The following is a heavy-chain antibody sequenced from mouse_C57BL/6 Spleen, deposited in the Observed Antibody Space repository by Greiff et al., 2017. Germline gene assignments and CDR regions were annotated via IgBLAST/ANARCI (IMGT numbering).Heavy chain of an antibody. Sequence: EVQLQQSGPELVKPGASVKIPCKASGYTFTDYNMDWVKQSHGKSLEWIGDINPNNGGTIYTQKFKGMATLAVDKSSSTAYMELRSLTSEDTAVYYCARSPTYGHLYFGVWGTGTTVTASS. CDR3: ARSPTYGHLYFGV. CDR2: INPNNGGT. J-gene: IGHJ1*03. CDR1: GYTFTDYN. V-gene: IGHV1-18*01. D-gene: IGHD5-5*01.